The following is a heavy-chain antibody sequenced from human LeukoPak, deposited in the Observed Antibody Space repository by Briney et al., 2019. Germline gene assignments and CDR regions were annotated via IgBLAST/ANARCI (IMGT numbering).Heavy chain of an antibody. CDR1: GFTFSSYS. CDR3: ARALGELSQIDY. CDR2: ISSSSSYI. Sequence: GGSLRLSCAASGFTFSSYSMNWVRQAPGKGLEWVSSISSSSSYIYYADSVKGRFTISRDNAKNSLYLQMNSLRAEDTAVYYCARALGELSQIDYWGQETLVTVSS. J-gene: IGHJ4*02. D-gene: IGHD3-16*02. V-gene: IGHV3-21*01.